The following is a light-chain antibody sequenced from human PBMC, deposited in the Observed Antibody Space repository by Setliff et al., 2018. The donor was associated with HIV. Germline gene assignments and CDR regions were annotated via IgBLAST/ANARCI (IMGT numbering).Light chain of an antibody. J-gene: IGLJ1*01. CDR2: YDS. CDR3: QVWDSSSDHYV. V-gene: IGLV3-21*04. CDR1: NIGSKS. Sequence: SYALTQPPSVSVAPGKTARITCGGNNIGSKSVHWHQQKPGQAPVLVIYYDSDRPSGIPERFSGSNSGNTATLTISRVEAGDEADYYCQVWDSSSDHYVFGTGTRSPS.